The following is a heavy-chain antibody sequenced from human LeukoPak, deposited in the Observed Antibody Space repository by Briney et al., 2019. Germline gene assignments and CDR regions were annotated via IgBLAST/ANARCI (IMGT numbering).Heavy chain of an antibody. CDR2: INHSGST. Sequence: SETLSLTCAVYGGSFSGYYWSWIRQPPGKGLEWIGEINHSGSTNYNPSLKSRVTISVDTSKNQFSLKLSSVTAADTTVYYCAGITMVRETIWGQGTLVTVSS. V-gene: IGHV4-34*01. J-gene: IGHJ4*02. D-gene: IGHD3-10*01. CDR1: GGSFSGYY. CDR3: AGITMVRETI.